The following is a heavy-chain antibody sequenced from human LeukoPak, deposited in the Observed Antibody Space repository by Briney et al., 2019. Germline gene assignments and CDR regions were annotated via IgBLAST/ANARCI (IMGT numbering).Heavy chain of an antibody. D-gene: IGHD6-6*01. Sequence: PSQTLSLTCTVSVGSISSGGYYWSWIRQHPGKGLEWIGHIYYSGTIYYNPSLKSRLTISVDTSKNQFSLKLSSVTAADTAVYYCARVAYISSSREEYYFDYWGQGALVTVSS. J-gene: IGHJ4*02. V-gene: IGHV4-31*03. CDR3: ARVAYISSSREEYYFDY. CDR1: VGSISSGGYY. CDR2: IYYSGTI.